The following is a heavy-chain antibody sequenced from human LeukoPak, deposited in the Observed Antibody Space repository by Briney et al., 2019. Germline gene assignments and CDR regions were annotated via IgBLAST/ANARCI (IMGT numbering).Heavy chain of an antibody. CDR2: ISTYNGNT. Sequence: GASVKVSCKASGYIFTSYGISWVRQAPGQGLEWMGWISTYNGNTNYAQKLQGRVTMTTDTPTTTAYLELRSLTSADTAVYYCARGLATSDSTFGSWGQGTLVTVS. V-gene: IGHV1-18*01. CDR1: GYIFTSYG. J-gene: IGHJ4*02. D-gene: IGHD2-21*02. CDR3: ARGLATSDSTFGS.